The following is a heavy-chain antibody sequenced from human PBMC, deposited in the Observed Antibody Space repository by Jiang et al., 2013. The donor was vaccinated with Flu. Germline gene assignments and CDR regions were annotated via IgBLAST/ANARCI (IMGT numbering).Heavy chain of an antibody. J-gene: IGHJ3*02. CDR3: ASVTTVTTSWRAFDI. CDR1: GGSISSGGYY. Sequence: GSGLVKPSQTLSLTCTVSGGSISSGGYYWSWIRQHPGKGLEWIGYIYYSGSTYYNPSLKSRVTISVDTSKNQFSLKLSSVTAADTAVYYCASVTTVTTSWRAFDIWGQGAMVTVSS. V-gene: IGHV4-31*03. D-gene: IGHD4-17*01. CDR2: IYYSGST.